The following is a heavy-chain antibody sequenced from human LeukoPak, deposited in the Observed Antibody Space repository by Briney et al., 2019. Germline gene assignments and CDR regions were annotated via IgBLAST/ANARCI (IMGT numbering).Heavy chain of an antibody. CDR1: GDSFSRNNAA. CDR2: TYYRSKWYN. V-gene: IGHV6-1*01. CDR3: TRVTDTSNWFDP. J-gene: IGHJ5*02. Sequence: SQTLSLTCAISGDSFSRNNAAWNWIRQSPSRGLEWLGRTYYRSKWYNDYAVSVRSRITINPDTSKNQLSLQLNSVTPEDTAVYYCTRVTDTSNWFDPWGQGTLVTVSS.